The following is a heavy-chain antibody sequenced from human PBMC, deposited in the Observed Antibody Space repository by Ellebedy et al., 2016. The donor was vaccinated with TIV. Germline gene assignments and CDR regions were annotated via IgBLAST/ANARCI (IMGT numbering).Heavy chain of an antibody. CDR2: ISYSGST. D-gene: IGHD2-8*01. J-gene: IGHJ4*02. V-gene: IGHV4-59*11. CDR3: ARVNGYFDH. Sequence: MPSETLSLTCAVSGASISTHYWSWIRQPPGKGLEWIGYISYSGSTIYNPSLKSRITISLGTSKNRFSLKLTSVTAADTAVYYCARVNGYFDHWGQGTLVTVSS. CDR1: GASISTHY.